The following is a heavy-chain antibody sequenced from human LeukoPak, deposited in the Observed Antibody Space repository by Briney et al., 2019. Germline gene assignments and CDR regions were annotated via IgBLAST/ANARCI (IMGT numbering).Heavy chain of an antibody. CDR1: GFTFSGSG. Sequence: GGSLRLSCAASGFTFSGSGMHWVRQAPGKGLECVAFIRSDGGEEFYLDSVRGRFTISRDNSKNTVYLQMNSLRGEDTAVYFCAKASRYNTGALDYWGQGTPVTVSS. D-gene: IGHD2-8*02. V-gene: IGHV3-30*02. CDR3: AKASRYNTGALDY. CDR2: IRSDGGEE. J-gene: IGHJ4*02.